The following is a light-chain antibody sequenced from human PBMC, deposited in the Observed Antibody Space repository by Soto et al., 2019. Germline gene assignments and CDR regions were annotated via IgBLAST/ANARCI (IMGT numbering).Light chain of an antibody. CDR2: LNSDGSH. CDR3: QTWGTGIRV. J-gene: IGLJ3*02. Sequence: QAVVTQSPSASASLGASVKLTCTLSSGHSSYAIAWHQQQAEKGPRYLMKLNSDGSHNKGDGIPDRFSGSSSGAERYLTISSLQSEDEADYYCQTWGTGIRVFGGGTKLPS. CDR1: SGHSSYA. V-gene: IGLV4-69*01.